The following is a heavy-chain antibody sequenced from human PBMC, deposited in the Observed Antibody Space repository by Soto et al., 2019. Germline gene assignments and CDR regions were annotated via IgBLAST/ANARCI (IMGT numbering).Heavy chain of an antibody. CDR2: ISGGGGTT. CDR1: GFTFSSYA. V-gene: IGHV3-23*01. Sequence: EVHLLESGGGLVQPGGSLRLSCAASGFTFSSYAINWVRQAPGKGLEWVSAISGGGGTTYYADSVKGRSTISRDNSKNTVYLQMNSLRAEDTAVYYCATPYLLYAFDIWGQGTMVTVS. D-gene: IGHD2-15*01. CDR3: ATPYLLYAFDI. J-gene: IGHJ3*02.